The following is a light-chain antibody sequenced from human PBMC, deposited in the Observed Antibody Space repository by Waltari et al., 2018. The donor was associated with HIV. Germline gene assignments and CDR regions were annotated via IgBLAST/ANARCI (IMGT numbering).Light chain of an antibody. CDR2: DAS. CDR1: QSVSSN. V-gene: IGKV3D-15*01. J-gene: IGKJ2*01. Sequence: EMVMTQSPATLSVSQGERATLACRASQSVSSNLAWYQQKPGQAPRLLIYDASTRATGIPARFSGSGSGTEFTLTISSLQSEDSAVYYCQQYNNWYTFAQGTKLEIK. CDR3: QQYNNWYT.